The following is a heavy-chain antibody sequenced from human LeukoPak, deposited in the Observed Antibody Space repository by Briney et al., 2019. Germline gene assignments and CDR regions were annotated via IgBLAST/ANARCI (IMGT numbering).Heavy chain of an antibody. D-gene: IGHD5-18*01. V-gene: IGHV4-34*01. CDR1: GGSFSGYY. CDR3: ARHGVDTAMAH. Sequence: PSETLSLTCTVYGGSFSGYYWSWIRQPPGKGLEWIGEITHSGSTNYNPSLKSRVTISVDTSKNQFSLKLSSVTAADTAVYYCARHGVDTAMAHWGQGTLVTVSS. J-gene: IGHJ4*02. CDR2: ITHSGST.